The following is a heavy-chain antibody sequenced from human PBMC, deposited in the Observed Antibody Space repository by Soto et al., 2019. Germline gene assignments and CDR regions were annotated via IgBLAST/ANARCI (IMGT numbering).Heavy chain of an antibody. Sequence: GVSLRLSCVASGFTFSDYAMNWVRQAPGKGLEWVSFISGSSGNSTYYADSVKGRFTVSRDNSKNTLYLQMNSLTAEDTAVYYCAKHPYWGAYYYNGMDVWGQGTTVNV. V-gene: IGHV3-23*01. CDR2: ISGSSGNST. CDR3: AKHPYWGAYYYNGMDV. CDR1: GFTFSDYA. J-gene: IGHJ6*01. D-gene: IGHD7-27*01.